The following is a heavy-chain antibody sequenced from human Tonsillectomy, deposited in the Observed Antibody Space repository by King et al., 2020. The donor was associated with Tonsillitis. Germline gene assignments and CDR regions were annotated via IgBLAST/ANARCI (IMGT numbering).Heavy chain of an antibody. V-gene: IGHV4-34*01. CDR3: ARGLRYFEWSPTGPSYYYYYGSDI. Sequence: VQLQQWGAGLLKPSRTLSLTCAVSGGSFSDYFWTWIRQSPGKALEWIGDINHSGFTDYNPSLKSRLTMSVDTSKSQFSLKLRSVTAADTAVYYCARGLRYFEWSPTGPSYYYYYGSDIWGQGTTVTVSS. D-gene: IGHD3-9*01. CDR1: GGSFSDYF. CDR2: INHSGFT. J-gene: IGHJ6*02.